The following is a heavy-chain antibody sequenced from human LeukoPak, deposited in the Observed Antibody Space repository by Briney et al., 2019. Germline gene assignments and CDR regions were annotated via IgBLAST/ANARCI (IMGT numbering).Heavy chain of an antibody. D-gene: IGHD6-13*01. V-gene: IGHV7-4-1*02. CDR1: GYTFTGYY. CDR2: INTNTGNP. CDR3: ARDSSSWYDWFDP. J-gene: IGHJ5*02. Sequence: ASVKVSCKASGYTFTGYYMHWVRQAPGQGLEWMGWINTNTGNPTYAQGFTGRFVFSLDTSVSTAYLQISSLKAEDTAVYYCARDSSSWYDWFDPWGQGTLVTVSS.